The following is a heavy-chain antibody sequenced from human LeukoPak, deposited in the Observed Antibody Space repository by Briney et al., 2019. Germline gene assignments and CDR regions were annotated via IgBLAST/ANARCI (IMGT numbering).Heavy chain of an antibody. D-gene: IGHD3-16*01. V-gene: IGHV3-7*01. J-gene: IGHJ5*02. CDR2: IKQEGNVK. CDR3: ARLGGETTRFDL. Sequence: GGSLRLSCAAYGFTFRSYWMSWVRQAPGRGLDWVATIKQEGNVKYYVDSVKGRFTISRDNAENSLYMQMNSLRVEDTAVYYCARLGGETTRFDLWGQGALVTVSS. CDR1: GFTFRSYW.